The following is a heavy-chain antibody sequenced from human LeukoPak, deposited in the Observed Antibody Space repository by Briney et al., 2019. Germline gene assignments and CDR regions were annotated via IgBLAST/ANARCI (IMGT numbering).Heavy chain of an antibody. Sequence: ASVKVSCTASGYTVTGYDMHWVRQAPGQGLEWMGWIDPNNGGTNYAQKSQGRLTMTRDTSMNKSYLKLSRVRADDTAVYYCARVRQFRGRARMFDYWGQGTLVTVSS. CDR2: IDPNNGGT. D-gene: IGHD5-24*01. J-gene: IGHJ4*02. CDR1: GYTVTGYD. V-gene: IGHV1-2*02. CDR3: ARVRQFRGRARMFDY.